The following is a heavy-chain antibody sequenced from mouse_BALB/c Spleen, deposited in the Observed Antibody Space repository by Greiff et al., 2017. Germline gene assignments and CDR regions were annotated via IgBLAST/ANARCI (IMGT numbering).Heavy chain of an antibody. Sequence: EVKLMESGPSLVKPSQTLSLTCSVTGDSITSGYWNWIRKFPGNKLEYMGYISYSGSTYYNPSLKSRISITRDTSKNQYYLQLNSVTTEDTATYYCASFYDGYPAWFAYWGQGTLVTVSA. CDR1: GDSITSGY. J-gene: IGHJ3*01. CDR3: ASFYDGYPAWFAY. V-gene: IGHV3-8*02. CDR2: ISYSGST. D-gene: IGHD2-3*01.